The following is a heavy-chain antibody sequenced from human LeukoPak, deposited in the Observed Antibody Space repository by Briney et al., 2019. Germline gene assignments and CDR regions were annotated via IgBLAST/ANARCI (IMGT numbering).Heavy chain of an antibody. D-gene: IGHD5-18*01. J-gene: IGHJ4*02. V-gene: IGHV1-69*04. CDR2: IIPIFGIA. CDR1: GGTFSSYA. CDR3: ARGRDTAMVTSLGYFDY. Sequence: SVKVSCKASGGTFSSYAISWVRQAPGQGLEWMGRIIPIFGIANYAQKFQGRVTITADKPTSTAYMELSSLRSEDTAVYYCARGRDTAMVTSLGYFDYWGQGTLVTVSS.